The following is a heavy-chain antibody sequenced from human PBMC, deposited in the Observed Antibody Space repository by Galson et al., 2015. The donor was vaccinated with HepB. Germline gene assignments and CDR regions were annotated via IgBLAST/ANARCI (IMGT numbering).Heavy chain of an antibody. J-gene: IGHJ4*02. Sequence: SLRLSCAASGFTFSSYAMSWVRQAPGKGLEWVSAISGSGGSTYYADSVKGRFTISRDNSKNTLYLQMNSLRAEDTAVYYCAKKGGPTYYPFDYWGQGTLVTVSS. CDR3: AKKGGPTYYPFDY. D-gene: IGHD1-26*01. CDR2: ISGSGGST. V-gene: IGHV3-23*01. CDR1: GFTFSSYA.